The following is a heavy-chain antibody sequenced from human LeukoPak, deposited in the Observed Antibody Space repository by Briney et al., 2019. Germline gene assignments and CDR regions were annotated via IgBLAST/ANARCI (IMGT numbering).Heavy chain of an antibody. CDR2: IYTSGST. CDR1: GGSISSCSHY. J-gene: IGHJ5*02. CDR3: ARGPYSSSSEWFDP. D-gene: IGHD6-6*01. V-gene: IGHV4-61*02. Sequence: SETLSLTCSVSGGSISSCSHYWSWIRQPAGKRLEWIGRIYTSGSTNYNPSLKSRVTMSVATSKNQFSLKLSSVTAADTAVYYCARGPYSSSSEWFDPWGQGTLVTVSS.